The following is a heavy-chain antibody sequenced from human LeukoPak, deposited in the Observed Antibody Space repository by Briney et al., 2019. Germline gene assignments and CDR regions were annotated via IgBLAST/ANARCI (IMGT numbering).Heavy chain of an antibody. CDR2: ISSTVSTT. J-gene: IGHJ4*02. CDR1: GFTFNNYY. V-gene: IGHV3-11*01. Sequence: GGSLRLSCAASGFTFNNYYMSWIRQAPGKGLEWISYISSTVSTTYYADSVKGRFTISRDNAKNSLYLQMNSLRAEDTAVYYCAGHHPRNTVDFWGQGTLVTVSS. D-gene: IGHD2/OR15-2a*01. CDR3: AGHHPRNTVDF.